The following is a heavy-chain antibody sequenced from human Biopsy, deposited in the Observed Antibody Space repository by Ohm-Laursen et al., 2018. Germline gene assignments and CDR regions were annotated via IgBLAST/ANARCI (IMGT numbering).Heavy chain of an antibody. Sequence: ETLSLTCSVSGDSITSYFWNWIRQAPGKGLEWIGNIYYRGNTNYSPSLKGRATISLDSSKNQFSLNLNSVTATDTAVYYCARRLPLRGFAFDVWGQETVVTVS. CDR2: IYYRGNT. CDR3: ARRLPLRGFAFDV. D-gene: IGHD3-10*01. CDR1: GDSITSYF. J-gene: IGHJ3*01. V-gene: IGHV4-59*08.